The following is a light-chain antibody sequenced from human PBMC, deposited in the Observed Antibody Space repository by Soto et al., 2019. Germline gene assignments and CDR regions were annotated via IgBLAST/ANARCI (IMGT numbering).Light chain of an antibody. Sequence: QSVLTQPPSASGTPGQRVTISCSGSSSNIGSNTVAWYQQLPQTAPKLLVHSNNERPSGVPDRFSGAKSGTSASLVISGLQSDDEADFYCAAWDDSLSGTVFGGGTKLTV. V-gene: IGLV1-44*01. CDR2: SNN. CDR1: SSNIGSNT. CDR3: AAWDDSLSGTV. J-gene: IGLJ3*02.